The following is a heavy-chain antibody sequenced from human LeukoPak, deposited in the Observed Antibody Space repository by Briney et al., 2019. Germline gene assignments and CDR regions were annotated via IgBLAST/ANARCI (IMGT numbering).Heavy chain of an antibody. CDR2: ISNNGGYT. D-gene: IGHD6-19*01. J-gene: IGHJ4*01. V-gene: IGHV3-23*01. CDR1: GFTFSSSA. Sequence: GGSLRLSCAASGFTFSSSAMSWVRQAPGKGLEWVSAISNNGGYTYYADSVKGRFTVSRDNSKNTLYLQMNSLRAEDTAVYYCAKDMTTAVAGTLFDCWGQGTLVTVSS. CDR3: AKDMTTAVAGTLFDC.